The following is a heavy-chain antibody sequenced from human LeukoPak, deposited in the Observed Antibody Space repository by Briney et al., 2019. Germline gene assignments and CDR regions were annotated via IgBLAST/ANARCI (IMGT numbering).Heavy chain of an antibody. Sequence: GPTLVNPTETPTLTCTFSGFSLPTPGGGVGGIGRTPGKALEGLGLTYWNDDNRYSPSLRSRLTIIEDTSKNLVVLIMANMDPADTATYHCAHYGDYRFNYYFDYWGQGTPVTV. CDR2: TYWNDDN. V-gene: IGHV2-5*01. CDR1: GFSLPTPGGG. CDR3: AHYGDYRFNYYFDY. J-gene: IGHJ4*02. D-gene: IGHD4-17*01.